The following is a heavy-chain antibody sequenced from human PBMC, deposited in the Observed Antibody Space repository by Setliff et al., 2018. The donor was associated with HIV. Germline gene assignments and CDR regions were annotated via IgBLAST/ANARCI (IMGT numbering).Heavy chain of an antibody. CDR3: ARGSGSYDKSTYYKT. J-gene: IGHJ4*02. CDR2: IFYSGST. V-gene: IGHV4-31*03. D-gene: IGHD3-22*01. Sequence: SETLSLTCTVSGGSISSGDYYWSWIRQQPGKGLEWIGYIFYSGSTYYNPSLKSRVTISVDTSMHQFSLNLTSVTAADTAVYYCARGSGSYDKSTYYKTWGQGTLVTVSS. CDR1: GGSISSGDYY.